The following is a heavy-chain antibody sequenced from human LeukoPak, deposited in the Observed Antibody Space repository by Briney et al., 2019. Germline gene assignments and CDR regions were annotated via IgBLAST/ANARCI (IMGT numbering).Heavy chain of an antibody. CDR1: GGSISNYY. CDR3: ARLNVVGGTASFDP. D-gene: IGHD2-15*01. J-gene: IGHJ5*02. Sequence: SETLSLTCTVSGGSISNYYWSWIRQPPGKGLEWIGYTYYTGSTNYNPSLKSRVTISVDTSKNQFSLKLSSVTAADTAVYYCARLNVVGGTASFDPWGQGTLVTVSS. CDR2: TYYTGST. V-gene: IGHV4-59*08.